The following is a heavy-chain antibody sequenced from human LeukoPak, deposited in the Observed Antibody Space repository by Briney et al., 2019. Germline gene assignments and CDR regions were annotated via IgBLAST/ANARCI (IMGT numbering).Heavy chain of an antibody. J-gene: IGHJ3*02. Sequence: ASVKVSCKASGGTFSSYAISWVRQAPGQGLEWMGGIIPIFGTANYAQKFQGRVTITADESTSTAYMELSSLRSEDTAVYYCARVPSDYYDSGGYSTRTAFDIWGQGTMVTVSS. CDR1: GGTFSSYA. CDR2: IIPIFGTA. V-gene: IGHV1-69*13. CDR3: ARVPSDYYDSGGYSTRTAFDI. D-gene: IGHD3-22*01.